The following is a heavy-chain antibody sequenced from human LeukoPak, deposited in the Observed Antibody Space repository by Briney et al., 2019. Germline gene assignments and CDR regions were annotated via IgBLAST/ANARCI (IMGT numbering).Heavy chain of an antibody. Sequence: ETLSLTCTVSGGSISSYYWSWVRQAPGKGLEWVSVIYSGGSTYYADSVKGRFTISRDNSKNTLYLQMNSLRAEDTAVYYCARAIQLNNWFDPWGQGTLVTVSS. CDR3: ARAIQLNNWFDP. V-gene: IGHV3-53*01. CDR2: IYSGGST. D-gene: IGHD5-18*01. CDR1: GGSISSYY. J-gene: IGHJ5*02.